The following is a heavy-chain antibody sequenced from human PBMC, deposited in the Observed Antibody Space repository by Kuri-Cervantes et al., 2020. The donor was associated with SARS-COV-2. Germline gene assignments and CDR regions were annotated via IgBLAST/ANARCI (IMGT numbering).Heavy chain of an antibody. CDR2: ISSSGNNM. CDR1: GFAFSSYV. J-gene: IGHJ3*02. Sequence: GGSLRLSCAASGFAFSSYVLHWVRRAPGKGLEWVSYISSSGNNMYYADSVKGRFTISRDDAKNSLYLQMNSLRAEDTAVYYCARDLLRQFDWLSSDAFDIWGQGTMVTVSS. V-gene: IGHV3-48*04. D-gene: IGHD3-9*01. CDR3: ARDLLRQFDWLSSDAFDI.